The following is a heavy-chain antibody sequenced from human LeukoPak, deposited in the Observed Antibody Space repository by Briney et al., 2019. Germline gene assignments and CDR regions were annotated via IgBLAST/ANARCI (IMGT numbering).Heavy chain of an antibody. J-gene: IGHJ4*02. D-gene: IGHD6-13*01. CDR2: INHSGST. Sequence: PSETLSLTCTVSGGSISSGGYYWSWIRQPPGKGLEWIGEINHSGSTNYNPSLKSRVTISVDTSKNQFSLKLSSVTAADTAVYYCAREGQQLVRGRVRIQNFDYWGQGTLVTVSS. V-gene: IGHV4-39*07. CDR1: GGSISSGGYY. CDR3: AREGQQLVRGRVRIQNFDY.